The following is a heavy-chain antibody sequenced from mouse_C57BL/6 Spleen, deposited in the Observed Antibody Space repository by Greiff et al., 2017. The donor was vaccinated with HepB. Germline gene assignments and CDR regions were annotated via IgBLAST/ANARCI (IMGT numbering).Heavy chain of an antibody. CDR1: GFTFTDYY. D-gene: IGHD1-1*01. CDR2: IRNKANGYTT. CDR3: ARYMRYGRGGHWYFDV. J-gene: IGHJ1*03. Sequence: EVMLVESGGGLVQPGGSLSLSCAASGFTFTDYYLSWVRQPPGKALEWLGFIRNKANGYTTEYSASVKGRFTISRDNSQSILYLQMNAVIAEDSATYYCARYMRYGRGGHWYFDVWGTGTTVTVSS. V-gene: IGHV7-3*01.